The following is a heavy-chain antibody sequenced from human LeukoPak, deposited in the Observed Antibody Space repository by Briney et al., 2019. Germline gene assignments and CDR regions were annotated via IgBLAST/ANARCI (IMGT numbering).Heavy chain of an antibody. CDR3: ARDPSILLRWRHSYYFDY. CDR1: GFTFSSYS. D-gene: IGHD4-23*01. J-gene: IGHJ4*02. V-gene: IGHV3-21*01. Sequence: PGGSLRLSCAASGFTFSSYSMNWVRQAPGKGLEWVSSISSSSSYIYYADSVKGRFTISRDNAKNSLYLQMNSLRAEDTAVYYCARDPSILLRWRHSYYFDYWGQGTLVTVSS. CDR2: ISSSSSYI.